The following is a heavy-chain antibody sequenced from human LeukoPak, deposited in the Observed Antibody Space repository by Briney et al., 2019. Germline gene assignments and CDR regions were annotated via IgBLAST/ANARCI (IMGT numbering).Heavy chain of an antibody. J-gene: IGHJ6*03. CDR2: INTNTGNP. CDR3: ARDLVSRSGSYSSYYYYYMDV. CDR1: GYTFTSYA. V-gene: IGHV7-4-1*02. Sequence: GASVKVSCKASGYTFTSYAMNWVRQAPGQGLEWMGWINTNTGNPTYAQGFTGRFVFSLDTSVSTAYLQIISLKAEDTAVYYCARDLVSRSGSYSSYYYYYMDVWGKGTTVTVSS. D-gene: IGHD3-10*01.